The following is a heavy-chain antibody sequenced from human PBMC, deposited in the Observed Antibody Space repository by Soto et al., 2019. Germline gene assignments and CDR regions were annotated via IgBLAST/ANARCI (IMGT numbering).Heavy chain of an antibody. CDR2: ISYDGSNK. V-gene: IGHV3-30*18. J-gene: IGHJ6*02. CDR1: GFPFSSNR. CDR3: AKPTGDRDSYYYYGMDV. Sequence: HPGGALKLSCVAPGFPFSSNRMHWVRQAPGKGLEWVAVISYDGSNKYYADSVKGRFTISRDNSKNTLYLQMNSLRAEDTAVYYCAKPTGDRDSYYYYGMDVWGQGTTVTVSS. D-gene: IGHD7-27*01.